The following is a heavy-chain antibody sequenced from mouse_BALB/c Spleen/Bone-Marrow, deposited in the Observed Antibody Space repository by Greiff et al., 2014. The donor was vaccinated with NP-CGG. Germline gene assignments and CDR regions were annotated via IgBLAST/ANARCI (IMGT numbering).Heavy chain of an antibody. Sequence: DVKLVESGGGLVQPGGSLRLSCATSGFTFTDYYMSWVRQPPGKALEWLGFIRNKANGYTTEYSASVKGRFTISRDNSQSILYLQMNTLRAEDSATYYCARDKSYGSYWYVDVWGAGTTVTVSS. D-gene: IGHD2-1*01. V-gene: IGHV7-3*02. CDR2: IRNKANGYTT. CDR1: GFTFTDYY. J-gene: IGHJ1*01. CDR3: ARDKSYGSYWYVDV.